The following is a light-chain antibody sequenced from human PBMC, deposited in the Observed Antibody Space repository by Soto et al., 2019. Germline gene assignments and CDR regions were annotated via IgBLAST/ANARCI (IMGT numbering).Light chain of an antibody. J-gene: IGKJ2*01. Sequence: DIQMTQSPSPLSAAVGDRVTITCRASQNIRSYLNWYQQKPGKAPKLLIYTASNLQSGVPSRFSGSGSGTDFTLTISSLQPEDFATYYCQQSYSNYTFGQGTKLETK. V-gene: IGKV1-39*01. CDR2: TAS. CDR1: QNIRSY. CDR3: QQSYSNYT.